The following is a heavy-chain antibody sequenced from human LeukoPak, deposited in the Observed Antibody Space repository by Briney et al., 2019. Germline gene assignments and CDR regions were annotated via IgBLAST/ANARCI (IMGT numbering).Heavy chain of an antibody. V-gene: IGHV3-21*01. D-gene: IGHD4-17*01. Sequence: GGSLRLSCAASGFTFSSYSMNWVRQAPGKGLEWVSSISSSSSYIYYADSVKGRFTISRDNSKNTLYLQMNSLRAEDTAVYYCAKIEVDPGYGDHGGAFDIWGQGTMVTVSS. CDR1: GFTFSSYS. CDR2: ISSSSSYI. CDR3: AKIEVDPGYGDHGGAFDI. J-gene: IGHJ3*02.